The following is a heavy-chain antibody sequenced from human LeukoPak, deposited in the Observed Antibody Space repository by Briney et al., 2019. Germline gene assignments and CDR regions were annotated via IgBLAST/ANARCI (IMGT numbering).Heavy chain of an antibody. CDR2: ISGSGGST. CDR1: GFTFSSYA. J-gene: IGHJ4*02. CDR3: ARAAYYRFDY. V-gene: IGHV3-23*01. D-gene: IGHD1-26*01. Sequence: PGGSLRLSCAASGFTFSSYAMSWVRQAPRKGLEWVSAISGSGGSTHYADSVKGRFTISRDNAENTLYLQMSSLRAEDTAIYFCARAAYYRFDYWGQGTLVTVSS.